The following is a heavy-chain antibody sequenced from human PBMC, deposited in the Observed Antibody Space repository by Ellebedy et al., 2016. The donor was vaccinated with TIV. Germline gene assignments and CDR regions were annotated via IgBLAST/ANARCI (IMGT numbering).Heavy chain of an antibody. V-gene: IGHV3-64*02. CDR3: ATVSGKYYFDS. D-gene: IGHD2-8*01. CDR1: GFTFRIYA. Sequence: GGSLRLXXAASGFTFRIYAIHWVRQAPGKGLEYVSGVGGNGGTTYYADSVKGRFTISRDNFKSTLLLQMNTLTAEDTAVYYCATVSGKYYFDSWGQGTLVTVSS. CDR2: VGGNGGTT. J-gene: IGHJ4*02.